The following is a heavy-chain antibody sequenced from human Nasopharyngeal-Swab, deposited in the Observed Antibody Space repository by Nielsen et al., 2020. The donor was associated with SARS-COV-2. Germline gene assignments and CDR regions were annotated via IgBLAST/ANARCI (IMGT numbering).Heavy chain of an antibody. CDR2: VNQDGSRT. Sequence: GESLKISCAASGFIFSNYAISWVRQAPGKGLVWVSRVNQDGSRTDYADSVRGRFTISRDNAKNTLYLQMNSLRVEDTALYYCVKHQGSSSDQWGQGTLVTVSS. CDR1: GFIFSNYA. J-gene: IGHJ4*02. CDR3: VKHQGSSSDQ. V-gene: IGHV3-74*01.